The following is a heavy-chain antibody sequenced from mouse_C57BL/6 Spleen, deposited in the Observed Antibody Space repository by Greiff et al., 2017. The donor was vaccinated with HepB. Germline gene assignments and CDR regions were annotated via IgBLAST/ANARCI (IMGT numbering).Heavy chain of an antibody. D-gene: IGHD2-3*01. CDR3: ARDDGYYDFAY. J-gene: IGHJ3*01. CDR1: GYTFTSYW. Sequence: VQLQQPGAELVRPGSSVKLSCKASGYTFTSYWMHWVKQRPIQGLEWIGNIDPSDSETHYNQKFKDKATLTVDKSSSTAYMQLSSLTSEDSAVYYCARDDGYYDFAYWGQGTLVTVSA. V-gene: IGHV1-52*01. CDR2: IDPSDSET.